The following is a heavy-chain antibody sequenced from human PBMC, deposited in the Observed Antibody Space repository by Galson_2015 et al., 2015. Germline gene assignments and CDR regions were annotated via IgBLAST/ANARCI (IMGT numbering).Heavy chain of an antibody. V-gene: IGHV3-48*03. J-gene: IGHJ4*02. D-gene: IGHD2-15*01. Sequence: SLRLSCAASGFILSNYGVNWVRQAPGKGLEWVSYISGSGDTIFYADSVKGRFTIPRDNAKNSVYLQMNSLRAEDTAVYYCARVAYCSGGSCLPGAGFWGQGAQVTVSS. CDR2: ISGSGDTI. CDR3: ARVAYCSGGSCLPGAGF. CDR1: GFILSNYG.